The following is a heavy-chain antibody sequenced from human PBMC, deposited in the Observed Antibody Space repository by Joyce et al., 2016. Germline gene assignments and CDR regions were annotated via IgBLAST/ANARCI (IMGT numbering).Heavy chain of an antibody. CDR3: ARGGISYYYAMDV. J-gene: IGHJ6*02. CDR1: GSTFSTSS. D-gene: IGHD3-16*01. CDR2: ISDTSYYR. V-gene: IGHV3-21*01. Sequence: QLVESGGGVVKPGGSLRLSCEGSGSTFSTSSKSWFRQATGKGLEWVAAISDTSYYRFHAETVRGRFTVSRYNAKKTLYLQMNSLRAEDSAVLYCARGGISYYYAMDVWGQGTTVTVSS.